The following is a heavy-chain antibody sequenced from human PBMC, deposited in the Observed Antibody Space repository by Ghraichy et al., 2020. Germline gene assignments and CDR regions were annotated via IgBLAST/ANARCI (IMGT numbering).Heavy chain of an antibody. CDR1: GFSFINYW. Sequence: GGSLRLSCAASGFSFINYWMSWVRQAPGKGLEWVANIKQDGSEKYYVDSVKGRFTISRDNAKNSLYLQMNSLRAEDTAVYYCAGHPYKYYYDSSGYYYDYWGQGTLVTVSS. CDR2: IKQDGSEK. J-gene: IGHJ4*02. CDR3: AGHPYKYYYDSSGYYYDY. V-gene: IGHV3-7*03. D-gene: IGHD3-22*01.